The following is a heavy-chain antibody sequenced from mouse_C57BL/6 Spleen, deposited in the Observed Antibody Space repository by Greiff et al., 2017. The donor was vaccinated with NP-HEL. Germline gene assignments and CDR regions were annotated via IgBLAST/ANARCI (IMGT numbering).Heavy chain of an antibody. J-gene: IGHJ1*03. Sequence: EVQGVESGGGLVKPGGSLKLSCAASGFTFSDYGMHWVRQAPEKGLEWVAYISSGSSTIYCADTVKGRFTISRDNAKHTLFLQMTSLRSEDTAMYYCARPGIYAGWYFDVWGTGTTVTVSS. CDR2: ISSGSSTI. CDR3: ARPGIYAGWYFDV. D-gene: IGHD1-1*01. CDR1: GFTFSDYG. V-gene: IGHV5-17*01.